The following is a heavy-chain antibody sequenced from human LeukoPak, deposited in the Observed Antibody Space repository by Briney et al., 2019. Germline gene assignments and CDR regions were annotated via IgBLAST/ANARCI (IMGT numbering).Heavy chain of an antibody. D-gene: IGHD6-19*01. V-gene: IGHV4-59*01. CDR3: ARASSGWYGLFDF. J-gene: IGHJ4*02. CDR2: IDDSGRT. CDR1: GGSISGYY. Sequence: SETLSLTCTASGGSISGYYWSWIRQPPGKGLEWIGYIDDSGRTNCNPSLKSRVTILVDTSKNHFSLKVNSVTAADTAVYYCARASSGWYGLFDFWGQGTLVTVSS.